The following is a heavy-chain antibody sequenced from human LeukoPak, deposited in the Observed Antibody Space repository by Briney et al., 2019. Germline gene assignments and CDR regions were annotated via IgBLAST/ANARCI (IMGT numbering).Heavy chain of an antibody. CDR3: ARGADSSGYADAFDI. V-gene: IGHV3-21*01. CDR2: ISSSSSYI. CDR1: GFTFSSHA. D-gene: IGHD3-22*01. Sequence: GGSLRLSCAASGFTFSSHAMNWVRQAPGKGLEWVSSISSSSSYIYYADSVKGRFTISRDNAKNSLYLQMNSLRAEDTAVYYCARGADSSGYADAFDIWGQGTMVSVSS. J-gene: IGHJ3*02.